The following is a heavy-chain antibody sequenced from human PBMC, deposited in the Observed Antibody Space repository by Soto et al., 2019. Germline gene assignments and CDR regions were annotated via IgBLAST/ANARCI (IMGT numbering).Heavy chain of an antibody. CDR3: ARGPSSGDFATGYYYYYMDV. CDR2: INHSGST. D-gene: IGHD3-3*01. V-gene: IGHV4-34*01. Sequence: PSETLSLTCAVYGGSFSGYYWSWIRQPPGKGLEWIGEINHSGSTNYNPSLKSRVTISVDTSKNQFSLKLSSVTAADTAVYYCARGPSSGDFATGYYYYYMDVWGKGTTVTVSS. J-gene: IGHJ6*03. CDR1: GGSFSGYY.